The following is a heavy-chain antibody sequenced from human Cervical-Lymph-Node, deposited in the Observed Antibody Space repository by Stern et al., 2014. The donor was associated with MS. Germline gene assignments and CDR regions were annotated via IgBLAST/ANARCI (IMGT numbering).Heavy chain of an antibody. CDR3: ARGGGDNWFDP. Sequence: VQLVESGAEVKQPGSSVRVSCQASGGISWVRQAPGQGLEYRGGVLPFVGTSDYAQNVHGRVKNTADTSKDTASLELNRRKTDDTAVYSCARGGGDNWFDPWGQGTLVTVSS. CDR1: GG. J-gene: IGHJ5*02. V-gene: IGHV1-69*06. CDR2: VLPFVGTS. D-gene: IGHD3-16*01.